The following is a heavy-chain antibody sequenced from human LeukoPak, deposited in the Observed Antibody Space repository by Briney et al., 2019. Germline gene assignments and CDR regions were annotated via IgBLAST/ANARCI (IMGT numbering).Heavy chain of an antibody. CDR2: IYTSGSS. Sequence: SETLSLTCTVSGGSISSYYWSWIRQPAGKGLEWIGRIYTSGSSNYNPSFKSGGSIVAGNSKHQYSLKLSSVTAADTAVYYCARVGATGSGYYFDYWGQGTLVTVSS. CDR3: ARVGATGSGYYFDY. V-gene: IGHV4-4*07. CDR1: GGSISSYY. J-gene: IGHJ4*02. D-gene: IGHD1-26*01.